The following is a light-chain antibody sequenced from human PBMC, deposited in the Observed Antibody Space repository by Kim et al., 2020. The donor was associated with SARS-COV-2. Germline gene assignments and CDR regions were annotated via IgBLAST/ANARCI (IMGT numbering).Light chain of an antibody. J-gene: IGLJ2*01. CDR3: AAWDDSRTVL. Sequence: ELTQPPSASGTPGQRVTISCSGSISNIGTNTVHWYQQLPGTAPKLLIYSNNQRPSGVPDRFSGSKSGTSASLSISGLQSDDEADYYCAAWDDSRTVLFGGGTQLTVL. V-gene: IGLV1-44*01. CDR2: SNN. CDR1: ISNIGTNT.